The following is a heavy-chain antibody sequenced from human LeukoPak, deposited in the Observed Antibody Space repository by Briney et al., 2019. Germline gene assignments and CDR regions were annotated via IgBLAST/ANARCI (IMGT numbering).Heavy chain of an antibody. J-gene: IGHJ4*02. Sequence: GGFLRLSCAASGFTFSSYSMNWVRQAPGKGLEWVSSISSSYIYYADSVKGRFTISRDNAKNSLYLQMNSLRAEDTAVHYCARDEGCWGQGTLVTVSS. V-gene: IGHV3-21*01. CDR2: ISSSYI. D-gene: IGHD6-19*01. CDR3: ARDEGC. CDR1: GFTFSSYS.